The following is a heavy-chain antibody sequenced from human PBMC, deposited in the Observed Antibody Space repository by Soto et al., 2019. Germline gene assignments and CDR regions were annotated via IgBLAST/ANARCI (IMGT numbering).Heavy chain of an antibody. CDR2: ISAYNGDT. Sequence: QVQLVQSGAEVKKPGASVKVSCKASGYTLTSHGISWVRQAPGQGLEWMGWISAYNGDTNYAQKLQGRVTVTTDTSTSTAYMELRSLRSEDTAVYYCARMVRGSNIDYYHYIDVWGKGTTVTVSS. CDR1: GYTLTSHG. J-gene: IGHJ6*03. D-gene: IGHD3-10*01. V-gene: IGHV1-18*01. CDR3: ARMVRGSNIDYYHYIDV.